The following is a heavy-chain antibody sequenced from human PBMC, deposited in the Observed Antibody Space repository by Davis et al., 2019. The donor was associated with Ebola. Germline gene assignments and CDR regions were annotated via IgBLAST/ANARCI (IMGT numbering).Heavy chain of an antibody. Sequence: GESLKIPCAVSGFTFSSYWMSWVRQAPGKGLEWVANIKQDGSELHYVDSVKGRFTISRDNTKNSLYLQMNSLRDEDTALYYCSRGGAVKFDYWGQGTLVTVSS. J-gene: IGHJ4*02. V-gene: IGHV3-7*01. CDR1: GFTFSSYW. CDR2: IKQDGSEL. CDR3: SRGGAVKFDY. D-gene: IGHD4-17*01.